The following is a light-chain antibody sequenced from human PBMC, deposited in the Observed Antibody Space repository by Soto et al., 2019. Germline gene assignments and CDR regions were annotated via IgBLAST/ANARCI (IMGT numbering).Light chain of an antibody. CDR2: DAS. V-gene: IGKV1-5*01. Sequence: DIQMTQSPSSLSAVTCQASHDIANLLIWHQQLPGQAPHLLIYDASSLESGVPSRFRGSGSGTEFTLTISSLQADDFATYFCQQYNSYSWTFGQGTKVDIK. J-gene: IGKJ1*01. CDR1: HDIANL. CDR3: QQYNSYSWT.